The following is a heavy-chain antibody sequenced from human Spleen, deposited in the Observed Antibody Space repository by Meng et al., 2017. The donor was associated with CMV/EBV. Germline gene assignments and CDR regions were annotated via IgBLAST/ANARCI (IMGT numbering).Heavy chain of an antibody. CDR2: INDIGDT. CDR1: GGSFSGYY. J-gene: IGHJ4*02. V-gene: IGHV4-34*01. Sequence: GRVQQGGAGPLKPSDTLSLTCAVYGGSFSGYYWGWIRQSPGKGLEWIGEINDIGDTNYNPSLKSRVTISVDTSKSRFSLKLSSVTAADRAVYYCTRRTLPFEVRGQGTLVTVSS. CDR3: TRRTLPFEV. D-gene: IGHD1-14*01.